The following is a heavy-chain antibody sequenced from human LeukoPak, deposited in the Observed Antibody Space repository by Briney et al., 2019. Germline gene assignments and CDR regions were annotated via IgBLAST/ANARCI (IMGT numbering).Heavy chain of an antibody. CDR1: GLPLSSYT. CDR2: TSISDAAT. CDR3: ARNIRFYFGSDLDE. D-gene: IGHD3-10*01. V-gene: IGHV3-23*01. J-gene: IGHJ4*02. Sequence: PGRSLRLSCAAFGLPLSSYTMSGVRQAPGKGLGWVSATSISDAATYHAHSVRGRFTISRDNSKNTLYLQMNSLRAEDTAIYYCARNIRFYFGSDLDEWGQGTLVTVSS.